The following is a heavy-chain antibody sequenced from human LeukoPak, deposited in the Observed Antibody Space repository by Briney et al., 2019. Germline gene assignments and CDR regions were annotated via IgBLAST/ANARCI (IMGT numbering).Heavy chain of an antibody. CDR2: ISYDGSNK. V-gene: IGHV3-30*18. J-gene: IGHJ6*02. CDR1: GFTFSSYG. Sequence: GGSLRLSCAASGFTFSSYGMHWVRQAPGKGLEWVAVISYDGSNKYYADSVKGRFTISRDNSKNTLYLQMNSLRAEDTAVYYCAKDRRHYYYGMDVWGQGTTVNVSS. CDR3: AKDRRHYYYGMDV.